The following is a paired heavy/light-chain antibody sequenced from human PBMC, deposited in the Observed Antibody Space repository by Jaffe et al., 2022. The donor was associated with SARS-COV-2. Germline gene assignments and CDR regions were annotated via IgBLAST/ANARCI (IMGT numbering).Heavy chain of an antibody. J-gene: IGHJ6*02. CDR1: GFTFTNYD. V-gene: IGHV3-48*02. CDR3: ARELTFGGGMDV. Sequence: EVQLVESGGGLVQPGGSLRLSCAASGFTFTNYDMSWVRQAPGMGLEWVSYISSSSRATYYADSVRGRFTLSRDNAKNSLYLQMNSLRDEDTAVYYCARELTFGGGMDVWGQGTTVTVSS. CDR2: ISSSSRAT. D-gene: IGHD3-3*01.
Light chain of an antibody. CDR1: SSNIGAGYD. Sequence: QSVLTQPPSVSGAPGQRVTISCTGTSSNIGAGYDVHWYQHLPGTAPKLLIYGNSNRPSGVPDRFSGSKSGTSASLAISGLQAEDEADYYCHAYDMSLSASVFGGGTKLTVL. V-gene: IGLV1-40*01. CDR2: GNS. J-gene: IGLJ2*01. CDR3: HAYDMSLSASV.